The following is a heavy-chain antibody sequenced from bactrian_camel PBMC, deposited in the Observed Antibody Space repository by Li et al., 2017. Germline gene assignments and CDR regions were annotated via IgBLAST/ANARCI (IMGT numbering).Heavy chain of an antibody. CDR2: IYTDGSKT. CDR1: GFTFSPYW. J-gene: IGHJ4*01. CDR3: TKDSTDGGWASTY. D-gene: IGHD7*01. Sequence: QLVEFGGGLVQPGGSLRLSCAASGFTFSPYWMDWVRQAPGKGLEWVSGIYTDGSKTYYADSVKGRFTISRDNAMNTLYLHLNSLKTEDTAMYYCTKDSTDGGWASTYWGQGTQVTVS. V-gene: IGHV3S6*01.